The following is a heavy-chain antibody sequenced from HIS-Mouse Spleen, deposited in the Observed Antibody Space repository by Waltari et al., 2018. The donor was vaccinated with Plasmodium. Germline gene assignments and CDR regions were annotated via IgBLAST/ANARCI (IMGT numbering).Heavy chain of an antibody. Sequence: QVQLQQWGAGLLKPSETLSLTCAVSGGSLRGSYWGWTRQPPRKGLEWIGEINHSGSTNYNPSLKSRVTISVDTSKNQFSLKLSSVTAADTAVYYCARGQLGIDAFDIWGQGTMVTVSS. CDR1: GGSLRGSY. D-gene: IGHD7-27*01. CDR3: ARGQLGIDAFDI. CDR2: INHSGST. J-gene: IGHJ3*02. V-gene: IGHV4-34*01.